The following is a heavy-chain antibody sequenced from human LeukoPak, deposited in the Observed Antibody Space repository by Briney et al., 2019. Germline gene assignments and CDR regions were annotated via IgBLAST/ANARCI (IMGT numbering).Heavy chain of an antibody. Sequence: SETLSLTCTVSGGSISSGGYYWSWIRQHPGKGLEWIGYIYYSGSTYYNPSLKSRVIMSLDTSKNQFSLKLSSVTAADTAMYYCARDNFGGMGFDSWGQGTLVTVSS. CDR2: IYYSGST. D-gene: IGHD4-23*01. J-gene: IGHJ4*02. CDR1: GGSISSGGYY. V-gene: IGHV4-31*03. CDR3: ARDNFGGMGFDS.